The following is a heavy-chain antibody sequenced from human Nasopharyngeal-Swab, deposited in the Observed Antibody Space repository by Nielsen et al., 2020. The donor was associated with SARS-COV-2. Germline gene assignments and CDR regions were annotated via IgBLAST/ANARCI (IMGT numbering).Heavy chain of an antibody. CDR3: ARGQKRPYYDFWSGYSPPFGY. V-gene: IGHV4-59*01. CDR2: IYYSGST. J-gene: IGHJ4*02. D-gene: IGHD3-3*01. CDR1: GGSISSYY. Sequence: SETLSLTCTVSGGSISSYYWSWIRQPPGKGLEWIGYIYYSGSTNYNPSLKSRVTILVDTSKNQLSLKLSSVTAADTAVYYCARGQKRPYYDFWSGYSPPFGYWGQGTLVTVSS.